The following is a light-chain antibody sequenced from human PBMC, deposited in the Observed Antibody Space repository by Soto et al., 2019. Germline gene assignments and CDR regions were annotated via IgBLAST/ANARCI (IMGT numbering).Light chain of an antibody. CDR1: QTVSSSY. V-gene: IGKV3-20*01. J-gene: IGKJ5*01. Sequence: ILTQYLPTLTFYPREKATLSCRHIQTVSSSYLAWYREMLGQAPRLLIYDASIRATGIPDRFSGSGSGTDFTLIISRLESEDFAVYYRQQYGGSPRITLGQASRLAI. CDR2: DAS. CDR3: QQYGGSPRIT.